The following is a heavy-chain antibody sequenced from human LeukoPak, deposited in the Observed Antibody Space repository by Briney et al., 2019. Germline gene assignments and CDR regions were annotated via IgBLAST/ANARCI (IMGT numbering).Heavy chain of an antibody. Sequence: SETLSLTCTVSGGSISSYYWSWIRQPPGKGLEWIGSIYHSGSTYYNPSLKSRVTISVDTSKNQFSLKLSSVTAADTAVYYCARVEAYYYGSGSYDYWGQGTLVTVSS. D-gene: IGHD3-10*01. V-gene: IGHV4-38-2*02. CDR1: GGSISSYY. CDR3: ARVEAYYYGSGSYDY. J-gene: IGHJ4*02. CDR2: IYHSGST.